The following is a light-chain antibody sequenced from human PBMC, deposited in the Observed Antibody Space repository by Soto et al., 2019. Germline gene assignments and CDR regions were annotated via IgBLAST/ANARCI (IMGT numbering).Light chain of an antibody. CDR2: EVS. Sequence: QSARTQPASVSGSPGQSITMSCTGTSSDGGGYNYVSWYQQHPGKAPKLMIYEVSNRPSGVSNRFSGSKSGNTASLTISGLQAEVEADYYCSSYTTISTLEVFGGGTKLTVL. J-gene: IGLJ3*02. V-gene: IGLV2-14*01. CDR1: SSDGGGYNY. CDR3: SSYTTISTLEV.